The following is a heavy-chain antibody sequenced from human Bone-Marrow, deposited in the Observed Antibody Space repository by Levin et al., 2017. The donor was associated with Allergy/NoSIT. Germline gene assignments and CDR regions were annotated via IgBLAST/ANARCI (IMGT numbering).Heavy chain of an antibody. CDR1: GFKFSSQW. V-gene: IGHV3-7*01. D-gene: IGHD5-24*01. J-gene: IGHJ4*02. CDR3: ARDQLALDGYAAEFPYYFDF. Sequence: PGGSLRLSCAASGFKFSSQWMSWVRQAPGKGLEWVANIKQDGTETHYVDSVRGRFTISRDNAKNSVYLQMNSLKVEDTALYYCARDQLALDGYAAEFPYYFDFWGQGTLVTVSS. CDR2: IKQDGTET.